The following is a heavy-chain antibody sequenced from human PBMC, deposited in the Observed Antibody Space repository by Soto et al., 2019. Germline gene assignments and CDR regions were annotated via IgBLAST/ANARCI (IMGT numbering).Heavy chain of an antibody. CDR2: IIGSGGST. Sequence: VGSLRLSCSASGFTFSSYAMSWVSQAPGKWLEWVSAIIGSGGSTYYADSVKGRFTISRDNSKNTLYLQMNSLRAEDTAVYYCARFEAVAGTYYYGMDVWGQGTTVTVSS. V-gene: IGHV3-23*01. J-gene: IGHJ6*02. CDR1: GFTFSSYA. D-gene: IGHD6-19*01. CDR3: ARFEAVAGTYYYGMDV.